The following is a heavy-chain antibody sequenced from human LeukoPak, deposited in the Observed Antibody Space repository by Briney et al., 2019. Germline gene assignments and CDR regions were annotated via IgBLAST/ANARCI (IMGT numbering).Heavy chain of an antibody. CDR2: ISWNSGSI. Sequence: HPGRCLRLSCAASVFTFDDDPMQWVRQAPRKGLEWVSGISWNSGSIGYADSVKGRFTISRDNAKNSLYLQMNSLRAEDTALYYCAKGGYSYGYGYHFDYWGQGTLVTVSS. CDR1: VFTFDDDP. J-gene: IGHJ4*02. CDR3: AKGGYSYGYGYHFDY. V-gene: IGHV3-9*01. D-gene: IGHD5-18*01.